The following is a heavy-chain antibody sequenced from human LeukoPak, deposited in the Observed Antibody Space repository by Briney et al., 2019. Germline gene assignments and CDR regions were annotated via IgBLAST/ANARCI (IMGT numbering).Heavy chain of an antibody. Sequence: GGSLRLSCAASGFTLSSYWMSWVRQAPGKGLEWVANIKQDGSEKYYVDSVKGRFTTSRDNPKNSLYLQMNSLRAEDTAVYYCARDWGSDAFDIWGQGTVVTVSS. CDR3: ARDWGSDAFDI. CDR1: GFTLSSYW. CDR2: IKQDGSEK. D-gene: IGHD3-16*01. V-gene: IGHV3-7*04. J-gene: IGHJ3*02.